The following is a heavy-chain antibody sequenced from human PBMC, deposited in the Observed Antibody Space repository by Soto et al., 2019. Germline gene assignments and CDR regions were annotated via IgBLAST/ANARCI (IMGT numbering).Heavy chain of an antibody. J-gene: IGHJ6*02. CDR1: RGTFSSYA. CDR3: ASAPRAWRYYGSGTPYYYGMDV. CDR2: IIPIFGTA. V-gene: IGHV1-69*06. D-gene: IGHD3-10*01. Sequence: SVQVSCQASRGTFSSYAISWVRQPPGQGLEWMGGIIPIFGTANYAQKFQGRVTITADKSTSTAYMELSSLRSEDTAVYYCASAPRAWRYYGSGTPYYYGMDVWGQGSTVTVSS.